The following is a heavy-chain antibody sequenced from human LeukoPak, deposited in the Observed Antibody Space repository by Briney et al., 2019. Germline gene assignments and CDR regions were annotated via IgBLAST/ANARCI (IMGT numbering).Heavy chain of an antibody. CDR3: ARLGAVAGNYYYYYGMDV. D-gene: IGHD6-19*01. Sequence: GASVKVSCKASGYTFTSYGISWVRQAPGQGLERMGWISAYNGNTNYAQKLQGRVTMTTDTSTSTAYMELRSLRSDDTAVYYCARLGAVAGNYYYYYGMDVWGQGTTVTVSS. CDR2: ISAYNGNT. CDR1: GYTFTSYG. V-gene: IGHV1-18*01. J-gene: IGHJ6*01.